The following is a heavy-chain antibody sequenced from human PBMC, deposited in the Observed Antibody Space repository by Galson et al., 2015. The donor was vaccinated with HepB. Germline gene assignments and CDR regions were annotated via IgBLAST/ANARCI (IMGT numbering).Heavy chain of an antibody. CDR2: IWYDGSNK. CDR1: GFTFSSYG. V-gene: IGHV3-33*08. J-gene: IGHJ4*01. CDR3: ARGQYCITGACPYYFDY. Sequence: SLRLSCAASGFTFSSYGMHWVRQAPGKGLEWVAVIWYDGSNKYYADSVKGRFTISRDNSKNTLYLQMNSLKSEDTAMYYCARGQYCITGACPYYFDYWGHGIMVTVSS. D-gene: IGHD2-8*02.